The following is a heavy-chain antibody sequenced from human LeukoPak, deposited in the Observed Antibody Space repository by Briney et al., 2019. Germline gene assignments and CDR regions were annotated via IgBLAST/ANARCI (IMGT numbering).Heavy chain of an antibody. J-gene: IGHJ4*02. CDR3: TRRMTRGVITSPFDS. V-gene: IGHV5-51*01. D-gene: IGHD3-10*01. CDR1: GYSFTNYW. CDR2: IYPGDSDT. Sequence: GESLKISCKGSGYSFTNYWIGWVRQMSGKGLEWMGIIYPGDSDTRYSPSFQGQVTISADKSIITAYLQWSSLKASDTAVYYCTRRMTRGVITSPFDSWGQGTLVSVSS.